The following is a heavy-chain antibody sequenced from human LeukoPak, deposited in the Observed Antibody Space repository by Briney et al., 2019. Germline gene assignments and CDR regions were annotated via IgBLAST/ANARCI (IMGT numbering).Heavy chain of an antibody. Sequence: SETLSLTCTVSGGSINTYYWNWIRQSPGKGLEWIGYVYYSGSTDYNPSLESRVTISVDTSKNQFSLKLNSVTAADTAVYYCARGLRGDPDAFDIWGQGTVVTVS. CDR1: GGSINTYY. D-gene: IGHD2-21*01. CDR2: VYYSGST. CDR3: ARGLRGDPDAFDI. J-gene: IGHJ3*02. V-gene: IGHV4-59*01.